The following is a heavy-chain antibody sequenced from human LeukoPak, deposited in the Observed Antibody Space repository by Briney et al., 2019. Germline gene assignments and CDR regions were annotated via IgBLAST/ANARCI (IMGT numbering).Heavy chain of an antibody. D-gene: IGHD4-17*01. CDR1: GFTFSSYW. J-gene: IGHJ4*02. V-gene: IGHV3-74*01. CDR2: INSDGSST. Sequence: PGGSLRLSCAASGFTFSSYWMHWVRQAPGKGLVWVSRINSDGSSTSYADSVKGRFTISRDNSKNTLYLQMNSLRAEDTAVYYCARDDGDYGRAVNYWGQGTLVTVSS. CDR3: ARDDGDYGRAVNY.